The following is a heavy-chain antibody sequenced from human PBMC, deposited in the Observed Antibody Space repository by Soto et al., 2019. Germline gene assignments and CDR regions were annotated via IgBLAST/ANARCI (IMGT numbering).Heavy chain of an antibody. CDR1: GFTFSSYG. J-gene: IGHJ4*02. Sequence: GGSLRLSCAASGFTFSSYGMHWVRQAPGKGLEWVAVIWYDGSNKYYADSVKGRFTISRDNSKNTLYLQMNSLRAEDTAVYYCARERDAIAALDYWGQGTLVTVSS. V-gene: IGHV3-33*01. CDR2: IWYDGSNK. CDR3: ARERDAIAALDY. D-gene: IGHD6-6*01.